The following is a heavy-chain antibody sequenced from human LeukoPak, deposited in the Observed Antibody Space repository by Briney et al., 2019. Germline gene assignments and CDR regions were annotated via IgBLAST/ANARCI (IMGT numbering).Heavy chain of an antibody. V-gene: IGHV1-69*13. J-gene: IGHJ6*02. CDR2: IIPIFGTA. Sequence: GASVKVSCKASGGTFISYAISWVRQAPGQGLEWMGGIIPIFGTANYAQKFQGRVTITADESTSTAYMELSSLRSEDTAVYYCARGNLNTELYYYYGMDVWGQGTTVTVSS. CDR3: ARGNLNTELYYYYGMDV. CDR1: GGTFISYA. D-gene: IGHD5-18*01.